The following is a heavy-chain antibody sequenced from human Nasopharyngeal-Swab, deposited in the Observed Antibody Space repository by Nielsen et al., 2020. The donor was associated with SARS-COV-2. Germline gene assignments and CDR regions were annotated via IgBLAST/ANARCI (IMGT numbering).Heavy chain of an antibody. CDR1: GGTFSSYA. CDR2: IIPIFGTA. CDR3: ARGDTIFGKGSYDTFDI. V-gene: IGHV1-69*06. Sequence: SVKVSCKASGGTFSSYAISWVRQAPGQGLEWMGGIIPIFGTANYAQKFQGRVTITADKSTSTAYMELSSLRSEDTAVYYCARGDTIFGKGSYDTFDIWGQGTMVTVPS. D-gene: IGHD3-3*01. J-gene: IGHJ3*02.